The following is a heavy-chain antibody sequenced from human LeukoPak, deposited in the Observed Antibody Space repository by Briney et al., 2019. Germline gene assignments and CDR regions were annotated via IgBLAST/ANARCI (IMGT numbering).Heavy chain of an antibody. CDR2: LDPADGET. CDR1: AYRFAVRC. D-gene: IGHD4-17*01. V-gene: IGHV1-24*01. Sequence: ASVKVSCKCAAYRFAVRCNYISWVAPGKGLEWMGGLDPADGETIYAQKFQGRVTITEDTSTDPAYMELNSLRSEDTAVYYCATHRTTVITGLVNWGQGTLVSVSS. J-gene: IGHJ4*02. CDR3: ATHRTTVITGLVN.